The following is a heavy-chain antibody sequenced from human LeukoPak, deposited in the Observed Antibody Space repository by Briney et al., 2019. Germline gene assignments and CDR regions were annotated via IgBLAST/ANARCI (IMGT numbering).Heavy chain of an antibody. CDR3: ARDTGSGSGSYGGVSFYYYGMDV. CDR1: GFTFSSYA. J-gene: IGHJ6*02. V-gene: IGHV3-30*04. CDR2: ISYDGSNK. D-gene: IGHD6-19*01. Sequence: GGSLRLSCAASGFTFSSYAMHWVRQAPGKGLEWVAVISYDGSNKYYADSVKGRFTISRDNSKNTLYLQMNSLRAEDTAVYYCARDTGSGSGSYGGVSFYYYGMDVWGQGTTVTVSS.